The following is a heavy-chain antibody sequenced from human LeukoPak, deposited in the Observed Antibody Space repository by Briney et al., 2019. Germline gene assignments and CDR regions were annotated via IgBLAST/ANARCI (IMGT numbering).Heavy chain of an antibody. CDR3: AGSLGPLTEY. CDR2: IYSGGST. Sequence: GGSLRLSCAASGFTVSNNYMSWVRPAPGKGLEWVSVIYSGGSTYYADSVKGRFTISRDTSKNTLSLQMNSLRAEDTAVYYCAGSLGPLTEYWGQGTLVTVSS. D-gene: IGHD7-27*01. CDR1: GFTVSNNY. J-gene: IGHJ4*02. V-gene: IGHV3-53*01.